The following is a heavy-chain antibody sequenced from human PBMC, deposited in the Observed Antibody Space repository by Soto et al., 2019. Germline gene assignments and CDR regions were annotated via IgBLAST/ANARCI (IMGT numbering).Heavy chain of an antibody. J-gene: IGHJ6*02. CDR3: AILLKAAAGTRWNGMDV. CDR1: GGTFNSYA. Sequence: QVQLVQSGAEVKKPGSSVKVSCKASGGTFNSYAISWVRQAPGQGLEWMGGIIPIFGTANYAQKFQGRVTITADESTSTAYMELSSLRSEDTAVYYCAILLKAAAGTRWNGMDVWGQGTTVTVSS. D-gene: IGHD6-13*01. CDR2: IIPIFGTA. V-gene: IGHV1-69*01.